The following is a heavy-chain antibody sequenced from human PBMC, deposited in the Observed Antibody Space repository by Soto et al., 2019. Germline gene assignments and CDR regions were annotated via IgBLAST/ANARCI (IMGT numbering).Heavy chain of an antibody. Sequence: EVQLLESGGSLVQPGGSLRLSCAASGFTFSSYAMSWVRQAPGKGLEWVSAISGSGGSTYYADSVKGRFTISRDNSKNTLYLQMNSLRAEDTAVYYCAKDGPDIVVVVAATTAEYFQHWGQGTLVTVSS. J-gene: IGHJ1*01. CDR2: ISGSGGST. D-gene: IGHD2-15*01. CDR3: AKDGPDIVVVVAATTAEYFQH. CDR1: GFTFSSYA. V-gene: IGHV3-23*01.